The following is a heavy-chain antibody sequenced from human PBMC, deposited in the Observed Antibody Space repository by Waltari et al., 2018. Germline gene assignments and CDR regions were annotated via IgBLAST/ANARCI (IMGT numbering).Heavy chain of an antibody. D-gene: IGHD2-15*01. J-gene: IGHJ4*02. Sequence: QVQLVESGGDVVQPGGSLRLSCAASGFTFSSSGFHWVRQAPGKGLEWGAYVPDDGYHGSYEYFVDSVKGRFTVSRDSSKNTVFLQMNSLRAEDTAVYYCVKDSGMGGNHDYWGQGTLVTVSS. CDR2: DDGYHGSYE. V-gene: IGHV3-30*02. CDR3: VKDSGMGGNHDY. CDR1: GFTFSSSG.